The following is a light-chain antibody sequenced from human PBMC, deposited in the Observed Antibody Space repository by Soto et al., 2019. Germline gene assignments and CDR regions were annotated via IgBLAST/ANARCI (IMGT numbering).Light chain of an antibody. Sequence: QSVLTQPPSASGTPGQRVTISCSGSSSNIGSNTVNWYQQLPGTAPKLLIYSNNQRPSGVPDRFSGSKSGTSASLAISGLQSEDEADYYCAAXXXXLNXXVFGGGXXLT. CDR3: AAXXXXLNXXV. CDR2: SNN. V-gene: IGLV1-44*01. J-gene: IGLJ3*02. CDR1: SSNIGSNT.